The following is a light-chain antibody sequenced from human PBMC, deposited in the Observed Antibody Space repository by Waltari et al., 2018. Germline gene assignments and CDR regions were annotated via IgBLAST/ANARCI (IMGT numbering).Light chain of an antibody. V-gene: IGLV2-18*02. CDR3: LSYTTSDTWV. CDR2: EVT. J-gene: IGLJ3*02. Sequence: QSALTQIPSVSGSPGPSVTISCTGTSSDIGHFPPVSWYQKAPGTAPKLLIYEVTNRPSGVPDRFSGSKSGNTASLTISGLQADDEADYYCLSYTTSDTWVFGGGTKVTVL. CDR1: SSDIGHFPP.